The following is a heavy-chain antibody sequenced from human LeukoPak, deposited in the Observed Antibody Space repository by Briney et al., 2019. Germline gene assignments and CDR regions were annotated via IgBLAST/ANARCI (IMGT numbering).Heavy chain of an antibody. Sequence: GSLRLSCAASGFTFSSYEMNWLRQAPGKGLEWVSYISSSGSTIYYADSVKGRFTISRDNAKNSLYLQMNSLRAEDTAVYYCAELGITMIGGVWGKGTTVTISS. CDR3: AELGITMIGGV. CDR1: GFTFSSYE. D-gene: IGHD3-10*02. J-gene: IGHJ6*04. CDR2: ISSSGSTI. V-gene: IGHV3-48*03.